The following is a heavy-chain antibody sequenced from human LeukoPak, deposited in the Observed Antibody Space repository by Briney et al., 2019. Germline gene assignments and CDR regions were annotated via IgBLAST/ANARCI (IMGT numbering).Heavy chain of an antibody. V-gene: IGHV1-2*02. CDR3: ARVTRGVQGRFDP. Sequence: GASVKVSCKASGYTFTGYYMHWVRQAPGQGLEWMGWINPNSGGTNYAQKLQGRVTMTTDTSTSTAYMELRSLRSDDTAVYYCARVTRGVQGRFDPWGQGTLVTVSS. J-gene: IGHJ5*02. CDR1: GYTFTGYY. CDR2: INPNSGGT. D-gene: IGHD3-10*01.